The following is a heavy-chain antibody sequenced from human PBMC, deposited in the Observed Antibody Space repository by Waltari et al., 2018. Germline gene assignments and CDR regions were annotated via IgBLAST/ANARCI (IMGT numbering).Heavy chain of an antibody. CDR2: INPNSGGT. Sequence: QVQLVQSGAEVKKPGASVKVSCKASGYTFTGYYMHWVRQAPGQGLEWMGRINPNSGGTNYAQKFQGRVTMTRDTSISTAYMELSRLRSDDTAVYYCTRHKIRGDYSNYSNWFDPWGQGTLVTVSS. V-gene: IGHV1-2*06. D-gene: IGHD4-4*01. CDR1: GYTFTGYY. CDR3: TRHKIRGDYSNYSNWFDP. J-gene: IGHJ5*02.